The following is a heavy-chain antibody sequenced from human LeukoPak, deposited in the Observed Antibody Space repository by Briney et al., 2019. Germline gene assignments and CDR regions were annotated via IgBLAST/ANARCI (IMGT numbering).Heavy chain of an antibody. CDR2: IYYSGST. J-gene: IGHJ4*02. V-gene: IGHV4-59*12. Sequence: SETLSRNCSVSGGSICSYYWSWIRQPPGKGLEGIGYIYYSGSTNYNPSLKSRVTISVDTSKNQFSLKLSSVTAADTAVYYCAREPYDSSGYYDYWGQGTLVTVSS. CDR1: GGSICSYY. CDR3: AREPYDSSGYYDY. D-gene: IGHD3-22*01.